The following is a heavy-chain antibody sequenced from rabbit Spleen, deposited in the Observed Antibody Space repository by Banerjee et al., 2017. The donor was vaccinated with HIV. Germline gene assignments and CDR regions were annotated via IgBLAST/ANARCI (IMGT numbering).Heavy chain of an antibody. CDR2: IDAGSSDFT. V-gene: IGHV1S45*01. D-gene: IGHD8-1*01. Sequence: EQLEESGGGLVKPEGSLTLTCKASGVSLNDKDVMCWVRQAPGKGLEWIACIDAGSSDFTYHANWAKGRFTCSKTSSTTVTLQMTSLTVADTATYFCARDTGSSFSSYGMDLWGPGTLVTVS. CDR1: GVSLNDKDV. CDR3: ARDTGSSFSSYGMDL. J-gene: IGHJ6*01.